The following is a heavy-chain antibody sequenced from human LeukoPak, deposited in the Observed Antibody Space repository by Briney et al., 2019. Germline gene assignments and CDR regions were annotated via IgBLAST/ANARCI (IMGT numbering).Heavy chain of an antibody. J-gene: IGHJ6*02. CDR3: AREGYYYYYYGMDV. CDR1: GGSISSGGYS. CDR2: IYHSGST. Sequence: PSETLSLTCAVSGGSISSGGYSWSWIRQPPGKGLEWIGYIYHSGSTYYNPSLKSRVTISVDRSKNQFSLKLSSVTAADTAVYYCAREGYYYYYYGMDVWGQGTTVTVSS. V-gene: IGHV4-30-2*01.